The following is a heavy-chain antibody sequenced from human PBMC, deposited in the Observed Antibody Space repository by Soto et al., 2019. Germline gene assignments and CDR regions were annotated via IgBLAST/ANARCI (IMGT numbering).Heavy chain of an antibody. CDR3: ASTRMIVALFDY. Sequence: SETLSLTCTVSGDSISSYYWSWIRQPPGKGLEWIGYIYYSGSTNYNPSLKSRVTISVDTSKNQFSLKLSSVTAADTAVYYCASTRMIVALFDYWGQGTLVTVSS. CDR2: IYYSGST. V-gene: IGHV4-59*08. D-gene: IGHD3-22*01. J-gene: IGHJ4*02. CDR1: GDSISSYY.